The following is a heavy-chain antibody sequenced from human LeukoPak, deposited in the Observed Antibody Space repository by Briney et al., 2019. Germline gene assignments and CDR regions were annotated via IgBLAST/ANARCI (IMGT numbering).Heavy chain of an antibody. Sequence: SETLSLTCAVYGGSFSGYYWRWIRQPPGKGLEWSGEINHSGSTNYNPSLKSRVTISVDTSKNQFSLKLSSVTAADTAVYYCARRGGHWGSWSALLDWGQGTLVTVSS. V-gene: IGHV4-34*01. CDR1: GGSFSGYY. J-gene: IGHJ4*02. CDR2: INHSGST. CDR3: ARRGGHWGSWSALLD. D-gene: IGHD7-27*01.